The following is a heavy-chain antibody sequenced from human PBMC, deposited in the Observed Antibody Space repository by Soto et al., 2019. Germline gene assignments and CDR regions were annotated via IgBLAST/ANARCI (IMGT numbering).Heavy chain of an antibody. J-gene: IGHJ4*01. CDR1: GFNFSNYA. Sequence: EVQLLESGGDFKQPGGSLRLSCEGSGFNFSNYALNWVRQALGKRLEWVSVISGNSGTTYYAASVKGRFTISRDNSKKTLYLQMNSLRADDTAVYYCAKGRAITVFGVLTPFDSWGHGTLVTVSS. CDR3: AKGRAITVFGVLTPFDS. CDR2: ISGNSGTT. V-gene: IGHV3-23*01. D-gene: IGHD3-3*01.